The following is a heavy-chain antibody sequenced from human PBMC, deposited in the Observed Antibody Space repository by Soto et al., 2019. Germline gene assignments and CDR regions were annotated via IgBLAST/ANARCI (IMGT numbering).Heavy chain of an antibody. D-gene: IGHD3-9*01. J-gene: IGHJ6*02. V-gene: IGHV1-8*01. CDR2: MNPNSGNT. Sequence: ASVKVSCKASGYTFTSYDINWVRQATGQGLEWMGWMNPNSGNTGYAQKFQGRVTMTRNTSISTAYMELSSLRSEDTAVYYCASSLTGYYYYYYYGMDVWGQGTTVTVSS. CDR3: ASSLTGYYYYYYYGMDV. CDR1: GYTFTSYD.